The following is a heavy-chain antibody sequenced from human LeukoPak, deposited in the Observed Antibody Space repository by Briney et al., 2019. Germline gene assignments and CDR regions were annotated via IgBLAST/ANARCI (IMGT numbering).Heavy chain of an antibody. D-gene: IGHD5-12*01. Sequence: PSETLSLTCAVSGGSISSGGYSWSWIRQPPGKGLEWIGYIYYSGNTYYNPSLKSRVTISVDTSKNQFSLNLSSVTAADTAVYYCAREVGLVTTMAPKNTFDYWGQGTLVTVSS. CDR3: AREVGLVTTMAPKNTFDY. V-gene: IGHV4-30-2*05. J-gene: IGHJ4*02. CDR1: GGSISSGGYS. CDR2: IYYSGNT.